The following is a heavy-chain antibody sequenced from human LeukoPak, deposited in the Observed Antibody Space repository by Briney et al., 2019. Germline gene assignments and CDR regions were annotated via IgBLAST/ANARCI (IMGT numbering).Heavy chain of an antibody. V-gene: IGHV4-61*02. J-gene: IGHJ3*02. CDR3: ARDLKTNAFDI. CDR1: GGSISSGSYY. D-gene: IGHD1-1*01. Sequence: SQTLSLTCTVSGGSISSGSYYWSWIRQPAGKGLEWIGRIYTSGSTNYNPSLKSRVTISVDTSKNQFSLKLSSVTAADTAVYYCARDLKTNAFDIWGQGTMVTVSS. CDR2: IYTSGST.